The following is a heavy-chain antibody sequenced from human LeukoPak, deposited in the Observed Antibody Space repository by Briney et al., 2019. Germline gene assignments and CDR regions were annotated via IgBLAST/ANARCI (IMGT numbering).Heavy chain of an antibody. V-gene: IGHV3-7*03. D-gene: IGHD5-18*01. CDR2: IKQDGSEK. CDR1: GFTFSSYW. Sequence: GGSLRLSCAASGFTFSSYWMSWVRQAPGKGLEWVANIKQDGSEKYYVDSVKGRFTISRDNAKNSLYLQMNSLRAEGTALYYCAREAEGVDTAMVHFDYWGQGTLVTVSS. CDR3: AREAEGVDTAMVHFDY. J-gene: IGHJ4*02.